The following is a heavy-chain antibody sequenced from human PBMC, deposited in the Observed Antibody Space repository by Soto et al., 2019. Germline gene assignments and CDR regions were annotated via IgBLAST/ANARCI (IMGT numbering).Heavy chain of an antibody. CDR2: ISPNRGAT. CDR3: ARAGAYYFDY. CDR1: GYSFTAYY. J-gene: IGHJ4*02. V-gene: IGHV1-2*04. Sequence: QAQLVQSGAEVKKPVASVKVSCKASGYSFTAYYMHWVRQAPGQGLEWMGWISPNRGATNYAQKLQGWVTMTRDTSINTVYMELSRLTSDDTAVYYCARAGAYYFDYWVQGALVTVSS. D-gene: IGHD7-27*01.